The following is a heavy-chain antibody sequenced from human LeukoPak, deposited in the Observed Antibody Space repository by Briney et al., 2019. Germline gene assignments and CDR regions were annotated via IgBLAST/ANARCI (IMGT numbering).Heavy chain of an antibody. CDR2: INPNSGGT. CDR1: GYTFTGYY. CDR3: ARGIVSDSGRIRIFGVVMTNNWFDP. D-gene: IGHD3-3*01. Sequence: ASVKVSCKASGYTFTGYYMHWVRQAPGQGLEWMGWINPNSGGTNYAQKFQGRVTMTRDTSISTAYMELSRLRSDDMAVYYCARGIVSDSGRIRIFGVVMTNNWFDPWGQGTLVTVSS. V-gene: IGHV1-2*02. J-gene: IGHJ5*02.